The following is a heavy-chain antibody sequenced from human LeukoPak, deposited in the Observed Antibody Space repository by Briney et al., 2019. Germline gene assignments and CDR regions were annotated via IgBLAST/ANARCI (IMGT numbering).Heavy chain of an antibody. D-gene: IGHD6-19*01. J-gene: IGHJ4*02. CDR1: GFTFSSYA. Sequence: PGGSLRLSCAASGFTFSSYAMSWVRQAPGKGLVGVSTISGSGGGGTTYYADSVKGRFTISRDNSKNKLYLQRNSLRAEDTAVYSCAKDLYTTGWWGYFDYWGQGTLVTVSS. V-gene: IGHV3-23*01. CDR3: AKDLYTTGWWGYFDY. CDR2: ISGSGGGGTT.